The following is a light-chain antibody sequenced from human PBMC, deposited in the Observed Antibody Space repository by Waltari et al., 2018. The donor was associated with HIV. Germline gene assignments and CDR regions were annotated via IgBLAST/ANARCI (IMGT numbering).Light chain of an antibody. J-gene: IGLJ3*02. Sequence: QSILTQPPSVSGAPGQRVTIPSTGTISHPGANHDVHWYQHVPGTAPRLLIYGDTNRPSGVPDRFSGSRSGTSASLTITGLRAEDEADYYCHSYDSSLSGWVFGGRTKLTVL. CDR3: HSYDSSLSGWV. CDR1: ISHPGANHD. V-gene: IGLV1-40*01. CDR2: GDT.